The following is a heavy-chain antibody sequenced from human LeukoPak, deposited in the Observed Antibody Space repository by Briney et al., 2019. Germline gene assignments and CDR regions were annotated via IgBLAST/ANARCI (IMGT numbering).Heavy chain of an antibody. CDR3: ATALITMVRGVIISTYYFDY. V-gene: IGHV1-24*01. J-gene: IGHJ4*02. Sequence: ASVKVSCKVSGYTLTELSMHWVRQAPGKGLEWMGGFDPEDGETIYAQKFQGRVTMTEDTSTDTAYMELSSLRSEDTAVYCCATALITMVRGVIISTYYFDYWGQGTLVTVSS. CDR1: GYTLTELS. CDR2: FDPEDGET. D-gene: IGHD3-10*01.